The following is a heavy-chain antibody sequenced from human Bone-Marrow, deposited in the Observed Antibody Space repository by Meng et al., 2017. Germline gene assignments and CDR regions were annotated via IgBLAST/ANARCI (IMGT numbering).Heavy chain of an antibody. D-gene: IGHD3-16*01. J-gene: IGHJ5*02. CDR2: IYYSGTT. Sequence: VHLTESGPGLVKPSQTLSLTCTVSGGSISSSGYYWSWIRQHPGKGLEWIGYIYYSGTTYYNPSLSSLVTISVDTSKNQFSLNLSSVTAADTAVYYCARDIRQGGNIWFDPWGQGTLVTVSS. CDR1: GGSISSSGYY. CDR3: ARDIRQGGNIWFDP. V-gene: IGHV4-31*01.